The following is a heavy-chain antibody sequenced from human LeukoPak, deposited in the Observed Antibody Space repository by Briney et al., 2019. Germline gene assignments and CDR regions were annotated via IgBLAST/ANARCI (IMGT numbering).Heavy chain of an antibody. D-gene: IGHD3-16*01. CDR3: ARHVGEFYADPLGY. Sequence: SETLSLTCAVSGYSISSGYYWGWIRQPPGKGLEWIGSIYHSGSTYYNPSLKSRVTISVDTSKNQFSLKLSSVTAADTAVYYCARHVGEFYADPLGYWGQGTLVTVSS. CDR1: GYSISSGYY. CDR2: IYHSGST. V-gene: IGHV4-38-2*01. J-gene: IGHJ4*02.